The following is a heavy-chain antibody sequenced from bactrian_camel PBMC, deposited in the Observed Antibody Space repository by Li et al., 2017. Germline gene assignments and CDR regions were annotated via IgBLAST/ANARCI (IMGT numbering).Heavy chain of an antibody. V-gene: IGHV3S53*01. CDR3: ATALQSGGYGQYEYHV. CDR1: GYISSSSC. CDR2: INSAGYT. D-gene: IGHD3*01. Sequence: HVQLVESGGGSVEPGGSLRLSCVVAGYISSSSCMGWFRQAPGTEREGVAAINSAGYTNYADSVKGRFTISRDNAKNTLYLQLSSLKSEDTALYYCATALQSGGYGQYEYHVWGQGTQVTVSS. J-gene: IGHJ4*01.